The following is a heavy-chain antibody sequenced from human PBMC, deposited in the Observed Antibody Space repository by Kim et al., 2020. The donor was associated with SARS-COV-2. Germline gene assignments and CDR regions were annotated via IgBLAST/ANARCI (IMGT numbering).Heavy chain of an antibody. CDR3: ARDRPHYYYGSGSSAEDYYGMDV. CDR1: GFIFSSYG. V-gene: IGHV3-33*01. D-gene: IGHD3-10*01. CDR2: IWYDGSNK. Sequence: GGSLRLSCAASGFIFSSYGMYWVRQAPGKGLEWVAVIWYDGSNKYYADSVKGRFTISRDNSKNTLYLQMNSLRAEDTAVYYCARDRPHYYYGSGSSAEDYYGMDVWGQGTALSVSS. J-gene: IGHJ6*02.